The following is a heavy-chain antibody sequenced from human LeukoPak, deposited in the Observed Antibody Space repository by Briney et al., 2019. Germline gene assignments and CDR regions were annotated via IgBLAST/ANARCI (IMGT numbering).Heavy chain of an antibody. Sequence: SETLSLTCTVSGGSISSSSYYWGWIRQPPGKGLEWIGSIYYSGSTYYNPSLKSRVTISVDTSKNQFSLKLSSVTAADTAVYYCARALVGATGLNWFDPWGQGTLVTVSS. CDR3: ARALVGATGLNWFDP. D-gene: IGHD1-26*01. J-gene: IGHJ5*02. V-gene: IGHV4-39*07. CDR1: GGSISSSSYY. CDR2: IYYSGST.